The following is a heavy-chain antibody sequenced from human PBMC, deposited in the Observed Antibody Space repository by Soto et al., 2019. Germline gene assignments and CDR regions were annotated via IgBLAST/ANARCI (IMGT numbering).Heavy chain of an antibody. CDR3: ARDPRPPDCSGGSCYPY. V-gene: IGHV1-69*01. CDR1: GGTFSSYA. Sequence: QVQLVQSGAEVKKPGSSVKVSCKASGGTFSSYAISWVRQAPGQGLEWMGGIIPIFGTANYAQKFQGRVTITADESRSTGYMELSSLRSEDTAVYYCARDPRPPDCSGGSCYPYWGQGTLVTVSS. D-gene: IGHD2-15*01. J-gene: IGHJ4*02. CDR2: IIPIFGTA.